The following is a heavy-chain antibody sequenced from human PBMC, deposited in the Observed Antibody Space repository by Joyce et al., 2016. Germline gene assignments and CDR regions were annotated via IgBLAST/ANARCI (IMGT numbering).Heavy chain of an antibody. D-gene: IGHD6-19*01. CDR3: ARSQWLAPLMY. V-gene: IGHV4-34*01. Sequence: QVQLQQWGAGLLKPSETLSLTCAVSGGPFRGFFCTWVRQAPGKGLEWIGDINNSGATNYNPSLKTRVTFSVDTSKNQFSLKLTSLSAADTAVYYCARSQWLAPLMYWGQGTPVTVSS. CDR1: GGPFRGFF. J-gene: IGHJ4*02. CDR2: INNSGAT.